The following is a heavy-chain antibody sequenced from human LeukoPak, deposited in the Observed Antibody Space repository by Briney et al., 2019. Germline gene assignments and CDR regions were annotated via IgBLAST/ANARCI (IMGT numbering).Heavy chain of an antibody. J-gene: IGHJ6*02. CDR3: ARGIQWLAYYYYYGMDV. CDR1: GYTFTSYD. CDR2: MNPNSGKT. Sequence: ASVKVSCKASGYTFTSYDINWVRQATGQGLEWMGWMNPNSGKTGYAQKFQGRVTMTRNTSISTAYMELSSLRSEDTAVYYCARGIQWLAYYYYYGMDVWGQGTTVTVSS. V-gene: IGHV1-8*01. D-gene: IGHD6-19*01.